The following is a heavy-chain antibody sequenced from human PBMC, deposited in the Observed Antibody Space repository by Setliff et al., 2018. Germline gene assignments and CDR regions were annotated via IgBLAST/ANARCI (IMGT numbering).Heavy chain of an antibody. CDR1: GGSFTNYY. D-gene: IGHD3-22*01. CDR3: AKEGYYDHFGYYHYYFDF. V-gene: IGHV4-34*01. CDR2: INHSGST. J-gene: IGHJ4*02. Sequence: PSETLSLTCTVYGGSFTNYYWGWIRQSPGKGLEWIGEINHSGSTNYNPSLKSRVAISVDTSKNQFSLRLSSVTAADTAVYYCAKEGYYDHFGYYHYYFDFWGQGILVTVSS.